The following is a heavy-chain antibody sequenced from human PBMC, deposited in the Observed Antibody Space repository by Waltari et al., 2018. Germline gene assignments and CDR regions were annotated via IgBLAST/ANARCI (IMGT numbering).Heavy chain of an antibody. J-gene: IGHJ5*02. CDR2: INPNSGGT. CDR1: GYTFTGYY. D-gene: IGHD6-19*01. CDR3: ARELAVADVGWFDP. Sequence: QVQLVQSGAEVKKPGASVKVSCKASGYTFTGYYMNWVRQAPGQGLEWMGRINPNSGGTNYAQKFQGRVTMTRDTSISTAYMELSRLRSDDTAVYYCARELAVADVGWFDPWGQGTLVTVSS. V-gene: IGHV1-2*06.